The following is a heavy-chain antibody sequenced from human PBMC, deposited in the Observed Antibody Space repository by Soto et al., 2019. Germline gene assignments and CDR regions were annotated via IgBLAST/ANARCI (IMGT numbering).Heavy chain of an antibody. V-gene: IGHV1-69*13. D-gene: IGHD3-10*01. J-gene: IGHJ3*02. Sequence: ASVKVSCKASGGTFSRYAISWVRQAPGQGLEWMGGIIPIFGTANYAPKFQGRVTITADESTSTAYMELSSLRSEDTAVYYCARAEITMVRGVNYHAFDIWGQGTMVTVSS. CDR2: IIPIFGTA. CDR3: ARAEITMVRGVNYHAFDI. CDR1: GGTFSRYA.